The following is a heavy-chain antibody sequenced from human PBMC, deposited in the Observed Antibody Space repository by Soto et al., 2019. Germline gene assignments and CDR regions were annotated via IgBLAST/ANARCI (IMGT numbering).Heavy chain of an antibody. CDR1: GGSISSGGYY. CDR2: IYYSGST. Sequence: LTCTVSGGSISSGGYYWSWIRQHPGKGLEWIGYIYYSGSTYYNPSLKSRVTISVDTSKNQFSLKLGSVTAADTAVYYCASSDYYDSSGYSYSIDYWGQGTLVTVSS. V-gene: IGHV4-31*03. CDR3: ASSDYYDSSGYSYSIDY. D-gene: IGHD3-22*01. J-gene: IGHJ4*02.